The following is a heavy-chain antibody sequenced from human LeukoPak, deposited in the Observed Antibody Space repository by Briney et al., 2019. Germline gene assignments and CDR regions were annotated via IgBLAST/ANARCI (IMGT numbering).Heavy chain of an antibody. CDR3: ARGGVRYCSSTSCYTNGMDV. CDR1: GYTFTGYY. CDR2: INPNSGGT. Sequence: ASVKVSCKASGYTFTGYYMHWVRQAPGQGLEWMGWINPNSGGTNYAQKFQSRVTMTRDTSISTAYMELSRLRSDDTAVYYCARGGVRYCSSTSCYTNGMDVWGQGTTVTVSS. J-gene: IGHJ6*02. V-gene: IGHV1-2*02. D-gene: IGHD2-2*02.